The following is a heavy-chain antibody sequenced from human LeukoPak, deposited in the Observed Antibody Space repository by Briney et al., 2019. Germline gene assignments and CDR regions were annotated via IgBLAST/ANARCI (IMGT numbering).Heavy chain of an antibody. Sequence: GGSLRLSCAASGFTFSSYWMSWVRQAPGKGLEWVANIKQDGSEKYYVDSVKGRFTISRDNAKNSLYLQMNSLRAEDTAVYYCARDWAHDFWSGYFGSQNDYWGQGTLVTVSS. D-gene: IGHD3-3*01. CDR3: ARDWAHDFWSGYFGSQNDY. CDR1: GFTFSSYW. CDR2: IKQDGSEK. V-gene: IGHV3-7*01. J-gene: IGHJ4*02.